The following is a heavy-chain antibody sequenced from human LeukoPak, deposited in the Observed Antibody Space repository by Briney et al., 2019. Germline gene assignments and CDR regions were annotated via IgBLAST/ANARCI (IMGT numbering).Heavy chain of an antibody. V-gene: IGHV3-30-3*01. CDR3: ARASAVIIAAAPGYY. D-gene: IGHD6-6*01. CDR1: GFTFTSYA. Sequence: PGKSLRLSCAASGFTFTSYAMHWVRQAPGKGLEWVALISYDGTNEHYADSVKGRFTISRDNPKNTVYLQMNSLRAEDTAVYYCARASAVIIAAAPGYYWGQGTLVTVSS. CDR2: ISYDGTNE. J-gene: IGHJ4*02.